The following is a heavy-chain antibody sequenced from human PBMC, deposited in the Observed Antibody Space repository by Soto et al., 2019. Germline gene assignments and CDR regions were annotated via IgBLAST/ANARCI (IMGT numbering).Heavy chain of an antibody. J-gene: IGHJ4*01. CDR1: GGSITSSGCY. D-gene: IGHD2-2*01. CDR3: ARGGGSTKVDY. V-gene: IGHV4-31*03. CDR2: TSNSGST. Sequence: QVQLQESGPGLVKPSQTLSLTCTVSGGSITSSGCYWSWIRQHPGEGLEWLGFTSNSGSTSYNPSLKRRVTISLDTSSNQFSLNLKSVTAADKVVCYCARGGGSTKVDYWGHGTLVTVSP.